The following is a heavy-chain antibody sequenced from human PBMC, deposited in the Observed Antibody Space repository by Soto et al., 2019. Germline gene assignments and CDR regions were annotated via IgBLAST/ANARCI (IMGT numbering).Heavy chain of an antibody. CDR3: AGRPTVDVTLLYYGMDV. CDR1: GGSFSGYY. D-gene: IGHD1-26*01. CDR2: INHSGST. J-gene: IGHJ6*02. Sequence: QVQLQQWGAGLLKPSETLSLTCAVYGGSFSGYYWSWIRQPPGKGLEWIGEINHSGSTNYNPSLKSRVTISVDTSKNQFSLKLSSVTAADTAVYYCAGRPTVDVTLLYYGMDVWGQGTTVTVSS. V-gene: IGHV4-34*01.